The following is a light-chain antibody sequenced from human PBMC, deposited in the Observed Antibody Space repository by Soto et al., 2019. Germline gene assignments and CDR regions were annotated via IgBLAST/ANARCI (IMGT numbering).Light chain of an antibody. CDR2: DVS. CDR1: SSDVGAYNY. J-gene: IGLJ2*01. Sequence: QSALTQPASVSESPGQSITISCTGTSSDVGAYNYVSWYRQHPGKAPKLMIYDVSNRPSGVSSRFSGSKSGNTASLTISGLQAEDEADYYCSSYTSSSTVVFGGGTKLTVL. V-gene: IGLV2-14*01. CDR3: SSYTSSSTVV.